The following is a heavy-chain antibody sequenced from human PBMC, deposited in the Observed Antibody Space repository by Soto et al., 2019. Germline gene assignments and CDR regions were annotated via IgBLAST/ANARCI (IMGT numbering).Heavy chain of an antibody. D-gene: IGHD2-15*01. CDR1: GFTFSSYA. V-gene: IGHV3-23*01. J-gene: IGHJ6*03. CDR3: SKGCSGGSCYPYYHYYYTDV. CDR2: ISGSGGST. Sequence: GGSLRLSCAASGFTFSSYAMSWVRQAPGKGLEWVSAISGSGGSTYYADSVKGRFTMSRDNSKNTLYLQMNSLRAEDTAVYYCSKGCSGGSCYPYYHYYYTDVSGKGTIGTGSS.